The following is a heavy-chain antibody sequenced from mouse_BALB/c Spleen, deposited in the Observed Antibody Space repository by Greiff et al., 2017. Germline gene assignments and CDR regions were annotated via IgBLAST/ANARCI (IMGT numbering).Heavy chain of an antibody. V-gene: IGHV1S127*01. Sequence: QVQLQQPGAELVKPGASVKMSCKASGYTFTSYWMHWVKQRPGQGLEWIGVIDPSDSYTSYNQKFKGKATLTVDTSSSTAYMQLSSLTSEDSAVYYCTRSGYYVWYFDVWGAGTTVTVSS. CDR3: TRSGYYVWYFDV. CDR2: IDPSDSYT. CDR1: GYTFTSYW. J-gene: IGHJ1*01. D-gene: IGHD2-3*01.